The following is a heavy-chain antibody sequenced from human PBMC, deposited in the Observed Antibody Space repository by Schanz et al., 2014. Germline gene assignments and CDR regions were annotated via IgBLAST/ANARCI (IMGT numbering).Heavy chain of an antibody. CDR1: EYSFTSYS. CDR3: ARGIGGYGANNYFDY. CDR2: INTGSGDT. D-gene: IGHD5-12*01. V-gene: IGHV1-3*04. Sequence: QVHLVQSGAEVKRPGASVKVSCKASEYSFTSYSMHWVRQAPGQRLEWMGWINTGSGDTKYSQNFQGRVTSTRDTSASTAYMELSSLRSEDTAVYSCARGIGGYGANNYFDYWGQGTLVNVSS. J-gene: IGHJ4*02.